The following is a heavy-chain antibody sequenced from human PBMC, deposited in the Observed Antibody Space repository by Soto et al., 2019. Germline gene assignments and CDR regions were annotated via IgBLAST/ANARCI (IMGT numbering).Heavy chain of an antibody. Sequence: PSETLSLTCTVSGGSISSGGYYWSWIRQHPGKGLEWIGYIYYSGSTYYNPPLKSRVTISVDTSKNQFSLKLSSVTAADTAVYYCARTSHTVTFDYWGQGTLVTVSS. CDR3: ARTSHTVTFDY. CDR1: GGSISSGGYY. D-gene: IGHD4-17*01. V-gene: IGHV4-31*03. J-gene: IGHJ4*02. CDR2: IYYSGST.